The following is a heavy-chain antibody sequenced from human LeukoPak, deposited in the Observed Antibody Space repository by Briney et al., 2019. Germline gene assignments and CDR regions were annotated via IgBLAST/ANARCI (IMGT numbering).Heavy chain of an antibody. Sequence: SETLSLTCTVSGGSISSYYWSWIRQPAGKGLEWIGRIYTSGSTSYNPSLKSRVTMSVDTSKNQFSLKLSSVTAADTAVYYCARDNIVVVPAATRQPGRYFDYWGQGTLVTVSS. CDR2: IYTSGST. V-gene: IGHV4-4*07. D-gene: IGHD2-2*01. CDR1: GGSISSYY. J-gene: IGHJ4*02. CDR3: ARDNIVVVPAATRQPGRYFDY.